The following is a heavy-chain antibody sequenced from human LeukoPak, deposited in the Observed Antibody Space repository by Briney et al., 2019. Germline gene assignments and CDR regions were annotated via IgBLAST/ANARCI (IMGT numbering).Heavy chain of an antibody. CDR1: GDSISGSNYH. CDR3: AREPDA. CDR2: VHHTGRA. V-gene: IGHV4-39*07. Sequence: SETLSLTCTVSGDSISGSNYHWGWIRHPPGKGLEWLGTVHHTGRAFYNPSLRGRTTVSVDTSKNQFSLKLTSVTAADTAVYYCAREPDAWGQGTLVTVSS. J-gene: IGHJ5*02.